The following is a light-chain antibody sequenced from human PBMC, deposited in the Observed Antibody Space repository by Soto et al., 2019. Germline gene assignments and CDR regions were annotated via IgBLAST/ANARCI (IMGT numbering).Light chain of an antibody. V-gene: IGLV2-14*03. Sequence: QSALTQPASVSGSPGQSITISCTGTSSDVGAYDFVSWYQQHPDKAPKLMIYEVSNRPSGVSHRFSGSKSVNTATLTISGLQAEDEADYYCSSYTTSSTRVFGTGTKVT. CDR3: SSYTTSSTRV. CDR2: EVS. CDR1: SSDVGAYDF. J-gene: IGLJ1*01.